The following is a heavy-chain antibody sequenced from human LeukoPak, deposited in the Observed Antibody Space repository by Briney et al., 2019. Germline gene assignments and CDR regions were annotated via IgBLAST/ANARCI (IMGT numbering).Heavy chain of an antibody. CDR2: IYTTGST. J-gene: IGHJ2*01. CDR3: ARGGTVVAPYWYFDL. D-gene: IGHD4-23*01. V-gene: IGHV4-61*02. Sequence: KSSQTLSLTCSVSGGSISSGSYYWSWVRQPAGKGLEWIGRIYTTGSTNYNPSLKSRVTISVDTSKNQFSLKLSSVTAADTAVYYCARGGTVVAPYWYFDLLGRGTLVTVSS. CDR1: GGSISSGSYY.